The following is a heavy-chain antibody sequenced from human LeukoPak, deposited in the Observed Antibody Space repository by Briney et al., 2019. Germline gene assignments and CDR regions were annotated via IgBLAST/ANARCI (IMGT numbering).Heavy chain of an antibody. D-gene: IGHD1-26*01. CDR2: ISDSGGDL. V-gene: IGHV3-23*01. J-gene: IGHJ4*02. CDR3: AKDRPPGGSPLMDY. CDR1: GFTFSNYA. Sequence: GGSLRLSCAAPGFTFSNYAMSWVRQAPGKGLEWVSVISDSGGDLYYADSVKGRFTISRDNSKNTVFLQMNSLRAEDTAVYYCAKDRPPGGSPLMDYWGQGTLVTVSS.